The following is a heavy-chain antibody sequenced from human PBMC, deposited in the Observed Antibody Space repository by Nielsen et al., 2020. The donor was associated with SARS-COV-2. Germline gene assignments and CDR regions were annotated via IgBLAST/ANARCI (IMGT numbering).Heavy chain of an antibody. Sequence: GESLKISCAASGFTFSSYGMHWVRQAPGKGLEWVAVIWYDGSNKYYADSVKGRFTISRDNSKNTLYLQMNSLRAEDTAVYYCARGSRATAKHKDAFDIWGQGTMVTVSS. V-gene: IGHV3-33*01. CDR3: ARGSRATAKHKDAFDI. CDR2: IWYDGSNK. CDR1: GFTFSSYG. J-gene: IGHJ3*02. D-gene: IGHD5-12*01.